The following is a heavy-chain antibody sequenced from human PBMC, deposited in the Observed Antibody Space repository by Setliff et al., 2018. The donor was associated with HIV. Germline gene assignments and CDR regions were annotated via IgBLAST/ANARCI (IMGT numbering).Heavy chain of an antibody. V-gene: IGHV4-34*01. CDR2: INHSGST. D-gene: IGHD5-18*01. Sequence: PSETLSLTCAVYNGSFSGYYWTWNRQPPGKGLEWIGEINHSGSTNYSPSLKSRVTISVDASRNQFSLRLSSVTAADTAVYYCAAWGPRYSYAPYFFDSWGQGTLVTVSS. CDR1: NGSFSGYY. CDR3: AAWGPRYSYAPYFFDS. J-gene: IGHJ4*02.